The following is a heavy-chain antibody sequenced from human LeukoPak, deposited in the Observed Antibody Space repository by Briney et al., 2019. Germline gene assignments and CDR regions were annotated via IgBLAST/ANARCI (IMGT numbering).Heavy chain of an antibody. J-gene: IGHJ4*02. Sequence: GGSLRLSCAASGFTFDDYAMHWVRQAPGKGLEWVSGTSWNSGSIGYADSVKGRFTISRDNAKNSLYLQMNSLRDEDTALYYCTKDQTGYISGFDYWGQGALVTVSS. D-gene: IGHD6-19*01. CDR1: GFTFDDYA. V-gene: IGHV3-9*01. CDR2: TSWNSGSI. CDR3: TKDQTGYISGFDY.